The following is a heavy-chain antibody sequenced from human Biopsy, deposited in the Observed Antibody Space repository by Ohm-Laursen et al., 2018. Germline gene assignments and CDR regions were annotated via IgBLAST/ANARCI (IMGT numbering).Heavy chain of an antibody. CDR2: IYSGGST. CDR1: GDSLTSGPEN. J-gene: IGHJ4*02. D-gene: IGHD6-19*01. V-gene: IGHV4-61*01. Sequence: GTLSLTCTVSGDSLTSGPENWSWIRQSPGQGLEYIGFIYSGGSTNYNPSLKNRVTMSVDTSKSQFYLKLYSVTAADTAVYYCARGRRTSGWPYFDNWGQGALVIVSP. CDR3: ARGRRTSGWPYFDN.